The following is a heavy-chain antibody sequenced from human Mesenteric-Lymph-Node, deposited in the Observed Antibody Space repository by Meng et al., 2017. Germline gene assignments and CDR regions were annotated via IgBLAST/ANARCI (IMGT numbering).Heavy chain of an antibody. CDR1: GYTFTRYG. CDR3: VRDRNYQPDY. CDR2: INCKNGHT. Sequence: QVQLVQSGAELKKPGASVKVSCKTSGYTFTRYGITWVRQAPGQGLEWMGWINCKNGHTNYAQKFQGRVTLTRDTSTSTAYMDLGSLISDDTAVYYCVRDRNYQPDYWGQGTLVTVSS. J-gene: IGHJ4*02. D-gene: IGHD1-7*01. V-gene: IGHV1-18*01.